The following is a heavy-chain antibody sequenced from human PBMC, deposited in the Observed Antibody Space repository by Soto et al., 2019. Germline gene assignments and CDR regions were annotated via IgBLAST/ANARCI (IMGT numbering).Heavy chain of an antibody. CDR1: GGTFSSYA. CDR2: IIPIFGTA. V-gene: IGHV1-69*13. Sequence: SVKVSCKASGGTFSSYAISWVRQAPGQGLEWMGGIIPIFGTANYAQKFQGRVTITADESTSTAYMELSSLRSEDTAVYYCARGTDTYYYDSSGYRFDPWGQGTLVTVSS. D-gene: IGHD3-22*01. J-gene: IGHJ5*02. CDR3: ARGTDTYYYDSSGYRFDP.